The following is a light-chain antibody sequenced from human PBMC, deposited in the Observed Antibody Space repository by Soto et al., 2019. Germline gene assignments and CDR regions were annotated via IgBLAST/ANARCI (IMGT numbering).Light chain of an antibody. J-gene: IGLJ1*01. CDR3: ISYTVSRSYV. CDR1: SSDIGTYDH. V-gene: IGLV2-14*01. CDR2: SVR. Sequence: QSALTQPASVSGSPGQSITISCSGTSSDIGTYDHVAWFPQFPGKTPKLVIYSVRDRPSGVSYRFSGSKSGNTASLTISGLHDDDEADYYCISYTVSRSYVFGTGTKLTVL.